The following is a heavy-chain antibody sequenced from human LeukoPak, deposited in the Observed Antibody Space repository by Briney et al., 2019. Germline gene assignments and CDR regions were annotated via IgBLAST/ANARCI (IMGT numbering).Heavy chain of an antibody. Sequence: PSETLSLTCTVSGGSISSYYWSWIRQPPGKGLEWIGYIYYSGSTNYNPSLKGRVTISVDTSKNHFSLKLSSVTAADTAVYYCARVVVTAVGYNAFDIWGQGTMVTVSS. V-gene: IGHV4-59*01. D-gene: IGHD2-21*02. J-gene: IGHJ3*02. CDR1: GGSISSYY. CDR2: IYYSGST. CDR3: ARVVVTAVGYNAFDI.